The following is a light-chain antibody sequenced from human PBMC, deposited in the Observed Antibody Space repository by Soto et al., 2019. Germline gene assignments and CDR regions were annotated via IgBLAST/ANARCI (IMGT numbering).Light chain of an antibody. J-gene: IGKJ2*01. CDR1: QSVSNSY. Sequence: EIVLTQSPATLSLSPGERATLSCGASQSVSNSYLAWYHQKPGLAPRLLIYDASSRATGIPDRFSGSGSGTDFTLTISRLEPEDFAVYYCQQYGSSPPYTFGQGTKLEIK. CDR3: QQYGSSPPYT. V-gene: IGKV3D-20*01. CDR2: DAS.